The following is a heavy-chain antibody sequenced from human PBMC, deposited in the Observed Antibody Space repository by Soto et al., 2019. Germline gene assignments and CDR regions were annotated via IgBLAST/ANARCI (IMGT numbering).Heavy chain of an antibody. Sequence: GSLRLSCAASGFTFSSYWMSWVRQAPGKGLEWVANIKQDGSEKYYVDSVKGRFTISRDNAKNSLYLQMNGLRAEDTAVYYCARFYYDSSGYLPSPYYYYYGMDVWGQGTTVTVSS. J-gene: IGHJ6*02. D-gene: IGHD3-22*01. CDR3: ARFYYDSSGYLPSPYYYYYGMDV. CDR2: IKQDGSEK. CDR1: GFTFSSYW. V-gene: IGHV3-7*04.